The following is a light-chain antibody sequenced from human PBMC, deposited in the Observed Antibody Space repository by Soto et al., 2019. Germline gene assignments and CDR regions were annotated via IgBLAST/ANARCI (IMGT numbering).Light chain of an antibody. J-gene: IGKJ5*01. CDR1: QSVSSSY. CDR2: GAS. CDR3: QQYGSSPLT. V-gene: IGKV3-20*01. Sequence: DIELTQSPCTLSASPGERATLSCRASQSVSSSYLAWYQQKPGQAPRLLIYGASSRATGIPARFSGSGSGTDFTLTISRLEPDDFAVYYCQQYGSSPLTFGQGTRLEIK.